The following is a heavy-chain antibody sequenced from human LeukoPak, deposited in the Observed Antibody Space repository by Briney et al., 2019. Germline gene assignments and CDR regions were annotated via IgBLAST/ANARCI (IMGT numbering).Heavy chain of an antibody. CDR1: GGSINNYY. J-gene: IGHJ2*01. CDR2: IYYNGNT. V-gene: IGHV4-59*01. Sequence: SETLSLTCTLSGGSINNYYWSWIRQPPGKGLEWIGYIYYNGNTNYNPSLKSRVTISVDTSKNQFSLKLSSVTAADTAVYYCARDHGYSYGFRSWYFDLWGRGTLVTVSS. CDR3: ARDHGYSYGFRSWYFDL. D-gene: IGHD5-18*01.